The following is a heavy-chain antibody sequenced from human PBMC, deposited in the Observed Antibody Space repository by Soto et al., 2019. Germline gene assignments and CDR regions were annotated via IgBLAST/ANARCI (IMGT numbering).Heavy chain of an antibody. V-gene: IGHV1-69*01. D-gene: IGHD3-22*01. CDR3: ARGLEYYYYDSSGVDAFAI. CDR1: GGTFSSYA. CDR2: IIPTFGTA. Sequence: QVQLVQSGAEVKKPGSSVKVSCKASGGTFSSYAITWVRQAPGQGLEWMGGIIPTFGTAHYAQKFQGRVTITADQSTSTAYMELSSLRSEDTAVYYCARGLEYYYYDSSGVDAFAIWGQGTMVTVSS. J-gene: IGHJ3*02.